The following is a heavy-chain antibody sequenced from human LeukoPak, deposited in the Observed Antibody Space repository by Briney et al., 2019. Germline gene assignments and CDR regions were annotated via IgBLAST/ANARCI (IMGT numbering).Heavy chain of an antibody. Sequence: SQTLSLTCAISGDSVSSNSTASNWIRQSPSRGLELLGRTYYRSKRYNDYAVSVKSRININPDTTKHQFSLQLNSVTPEDTAVYYCARDGGGWNYDYWGQGTLVSVSS. J-gene: IGHJ4*02. CDR3: ARDGGGWNYDY. CDR1: GDSVSSNSTA. V-gene: IGHV6-1*01. CDR2: TYYRSKRYN. D-gene: IGHD6-19*01.